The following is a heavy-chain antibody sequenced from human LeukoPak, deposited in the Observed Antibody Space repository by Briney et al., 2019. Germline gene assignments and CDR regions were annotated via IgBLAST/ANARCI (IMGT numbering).Heavy chain of an antibody. Sequence: SETLSLTCAVSGGSISSSSHYWGWIRQAPGKRLECIGTIYYSGSSYYTPSLEGRVTMSVDTSKNVFSLRLSSVTAADTAVYYCARLPAITTYYYYYIDVWGKGTMVTVSS. J-gene: IGHJ6*03. CDR3: ARLPAITTYYYYYIDV. V-gene: IGHV4-39*01. CDR2: IYYSGSS. CDR1: GGSISSSSHY. D-gene: IGHD5-12*01.